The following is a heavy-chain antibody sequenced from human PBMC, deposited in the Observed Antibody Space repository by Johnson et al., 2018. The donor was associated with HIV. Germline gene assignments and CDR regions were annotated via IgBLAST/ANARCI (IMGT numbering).Heavy chain of an antibody. Sequence: MQLVESGGGVDQPGRSLRLSCAASGFAVSKNYLTWVRQAPGKGLEWVSIIYSGGNTYYADSVKGRFTISRDNSKNSLFLQMNSLRAEDTAVYYCAKDYVGITIFPYAFDIWGQGTMGTVSS. CDR1: GFAVSKNY. CDR3: AKDYVGITIFPYAFDI. CDR2: IYSGGNT. V-gene: IGHV3-66*01. J-gene: IGHJ3*02. D-gene: IGHD3-3*01.